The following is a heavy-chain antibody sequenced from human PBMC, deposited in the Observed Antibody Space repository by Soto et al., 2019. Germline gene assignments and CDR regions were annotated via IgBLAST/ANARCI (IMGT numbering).Heavy chain of an antibody. V-gene: IGHV3-15*01. CDR3: TTSLTNDAFDI. D-gene: IGHD1-1*01. CDR1: GFTLSNAW. Sequence: VGSLRLSCAASGFTLSNAWMSWVRQAPGKGLERVGRIKSKTDGGTTDYAAPVKGRFTISRDDSKNTLYLQMNSLKTEDTAVYYCTTSLTNDAFDIWGQGTMVTVSS. J-gene: IGHJ3*02. CDR2: IKSKTDGGTT.